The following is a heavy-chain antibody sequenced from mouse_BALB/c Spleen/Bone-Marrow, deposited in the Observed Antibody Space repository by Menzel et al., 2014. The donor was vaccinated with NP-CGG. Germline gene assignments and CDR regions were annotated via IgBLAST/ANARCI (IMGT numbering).Heavy chain of an antibody. CDR3: ARHDGYIDY. CDR2: IYYSGGS. Sequence: ESGPDLVKPSQSLSLTCTVTGYSITSGYSWHWIRQFPGNKLEWMGFIYYSGGSNYNPSLKSRVSISRDTSKNQFFLQLNSVTSEDAATYYCARHDGYIDYWGQGTTLTVSS. CDR1: GYSITSGYS. D-gene: IGHD2-3*01. J-gene: IGHJ2*01. V-gene: IGHV3-1*02.